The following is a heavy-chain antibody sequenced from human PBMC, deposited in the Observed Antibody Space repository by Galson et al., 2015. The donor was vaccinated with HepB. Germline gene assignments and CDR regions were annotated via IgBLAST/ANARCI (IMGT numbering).Heavy chain of an antibody. V-gene: IGHV3-23*01. CDR1: GFIFSKYA. CDR2: ISGGAGDT. J-gene: IGHJ4*02. D-gene: IGHD6-25*01. Sequence: SLRLSCAASGFIFSKYAMNWVRQAPGKGLEWVSIISGGAGDTYPKYAASVKGRFAISRDNSKNILYLEMNSLRDEDTAVYYCGKCTSRSGCFGLHLEYWGQGTLVTVSS. CDR3: GKCTSRSGCFGLHLEY.